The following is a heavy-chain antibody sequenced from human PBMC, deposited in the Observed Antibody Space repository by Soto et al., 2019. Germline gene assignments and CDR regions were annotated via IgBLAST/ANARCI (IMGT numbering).Heavy chain of an antibody. J-gene: IGHJ3*02. V-gene: IGHV1-2*04. D-gene: IGHD3-22*01. CDR3: ATKRTYYYDSSGPDAFDI. Sequence: ASVKVSCKASGYTFTGYYMHWVRQAPGQGLEWMGWINPNSGGTNYAQKFQGWVTVTRDTSISTAYMELSRLRSDDTAVYYCATKRTYYYDSSGPDAFDIWGQGTMVTVSS. CDR1: GYTFTGYY. CDR2: INPNSGGT.